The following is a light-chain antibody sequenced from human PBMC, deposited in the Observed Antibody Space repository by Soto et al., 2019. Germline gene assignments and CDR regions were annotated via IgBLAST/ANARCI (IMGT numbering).Light chain of an antibody. Sequence: QSALTQPPSASGSPGQSVTISCTGTRSDVGGYNYVSWYQQYPGKVPKLMIYEVNKRPSKVPDRFSGSKSGNTASLTVSGLQAEDEADYYCTSYAGGNNVFGTGTKVTVL. J-gene: IGLJ1*01. CDR1: RSDVGGYNY. CDR3: TSYAGGNNV. CDR2: EVN. V-gene: IGLV2-8*01.